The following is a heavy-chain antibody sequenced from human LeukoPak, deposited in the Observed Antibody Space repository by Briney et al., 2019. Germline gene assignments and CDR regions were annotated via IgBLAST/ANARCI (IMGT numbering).Heavy chain of an antibody. CDR2: ISAYNGGT. CDR3: ARGRPGSGWSFDY. Sequence: ASVKVSCKASGYTFTSYGISWVRQAPGQGLEWMGWISAYNGGTNYAQKFQGRVTMTRDTSTTTLYMELSSLRSEDTAVYYCARGRPGSGWSFDYWGQGTLVTVSS. D-gene: IGHD6-19*01. V-gene: IGHV1-18*01. CDR1: GYTFTSYG. J-gene: IGHJ4*02.